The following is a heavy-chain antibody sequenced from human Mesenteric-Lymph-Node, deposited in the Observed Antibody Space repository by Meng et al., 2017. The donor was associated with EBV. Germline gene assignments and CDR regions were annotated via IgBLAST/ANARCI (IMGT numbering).Heavy chain of an antibody. Sequence: VVQFEEGVKKPGSSLKAFCKASGANFVSYGISWVRRAPGLGPEWLGWIIPISGTTSYAQKFQGRVTITADEYTTTAYMELSSLRSEDTAVYYCAKGPITPYYFVYWGQGSLVTVSS. D-gene: IGHD2-15*01. CDR3: AKGPITPYYFVY. CDR1: GANFVSYG. CDR2: IIPISGTT. J-gene: IGHJ4*02. V-gene: IGHV1-69*01.